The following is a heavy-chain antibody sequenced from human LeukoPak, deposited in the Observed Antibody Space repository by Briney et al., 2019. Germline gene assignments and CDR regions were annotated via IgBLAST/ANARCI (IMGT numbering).Heavy chain of an antibody. J-gene: IGHJ4*02. CDR3: AKSLTRAAAGSFDY. Sequence: PGGSLRLSCAASGFTFDDYAMHWVRQAPGKGLEWVSGISWNSGSIGYADSVKGRFTISRDNAKNSLYLQMNSLRAEDTALHYCAKSLTRAAAGSFDYWGQGTLVTVSS. V-gene: IGHV3-9*01. D-gene: IGHD6-13*01. CDR2: ISWNSGSI. CDR1: GFTFDDYA.